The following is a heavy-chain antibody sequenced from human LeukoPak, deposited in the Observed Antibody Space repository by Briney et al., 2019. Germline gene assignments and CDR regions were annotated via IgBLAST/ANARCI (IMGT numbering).Heavy chain of an antibody. CDR1: GGSFSGHY. V-gene: IGHV4-4*07. CDR2: IYTSGST. D-gene: IGHD2-8*02. J-gene: IGHJ5*02. Sequence: SETLSLTCTVYGGSFSGHYWSWIRQPAGKGLEWIGRIYTSGSTNYNPSLKSRVTMAVDTSKNQFSLKLSSVTAADTAVYYCARTAWSNWFDPWGQGTLVTVSS. CDR3: ARTAWSNWFDP.